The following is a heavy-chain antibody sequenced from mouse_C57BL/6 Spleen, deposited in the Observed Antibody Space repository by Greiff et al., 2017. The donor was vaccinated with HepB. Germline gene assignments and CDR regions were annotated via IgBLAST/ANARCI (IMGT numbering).Heavy chain of an antibody. J-gene: IGHJ4*01. Sequence: VQLKESGGDLVKPGGSLKLPCAASGFTFSSYGMSWVRQTPDKRLEWVATISSGGSYTYYPDSVKGRFTISRDNAKNTLYLQMSSLKSEDTAMYYCARPLGYAMDYWGQGTSVTVSS. CDR3: ARPLGYAMDY. CDR1: GFTFSSYG. V-gene: IGHV5-6*01. CDR2: ISSGGSYT. D-gene: IGHD4-1*01.